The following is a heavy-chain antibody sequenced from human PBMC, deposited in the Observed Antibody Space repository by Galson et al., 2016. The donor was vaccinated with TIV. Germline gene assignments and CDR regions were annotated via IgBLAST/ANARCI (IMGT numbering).Heavy chain of an antibody. D-gene: IGHD4-17*01. CDR1: VYTFTSYD. V-gene: IGHV1-8*02. CDR3: ARSGDYGDH. J-gene: IGHJ4*02. CDR2: MSPNSGNT. Sequence: SVKVSCKASVYTFTSYDINWVRQATGQGLEWMGWMSPNSGNTGYAQKFRGRVTMTRNTSVRTAYMELSSLRSEDTAVYYCARSGDYGDHWGQGTLVTVSS.